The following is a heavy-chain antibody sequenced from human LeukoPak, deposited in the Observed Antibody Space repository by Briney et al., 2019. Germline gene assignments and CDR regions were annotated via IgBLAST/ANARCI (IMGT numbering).Heavy chain of an antibody. CDR1: GFTSSSYE. CDR2: ISGSGGST. D-gene: IGHD1-14*01. J-gene: IGHJ3*02. Sequence: GGSLRLSCAASGFTSSSYEMNGARQAPGKGLEWVSAISGSGGSTYYADSVKGRFTISRDNSKNTLYLQMNSLRAEDTAVYHCAKEPRKGHAFDIWGQGTMVTVSS. CDR3: AKEPRKGHAFDI. V-gene: IGHV3-23*01.